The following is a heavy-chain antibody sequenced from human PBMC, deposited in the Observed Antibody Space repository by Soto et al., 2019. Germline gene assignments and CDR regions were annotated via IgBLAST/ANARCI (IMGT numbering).Heavy chain of an antibody. CDR3: ARRKATVVTGGYFDY. V-gene: IGHV5-51*01. D-gene: IGHD4-17*01. CDR2: IYPGDSDT. CDR1: GYSFTSYL. Sequence: GESLKISCKGSGYSFTSYLIGWVRQMPGKGLEWMGIIYPGDSDTRYSPSFQGQVTISADKSISTAYLQWSSLKASDTAMYYCARRKATVVTGGYFDYWGQGTLVTVSS. J-gene: IGHJ4*02.